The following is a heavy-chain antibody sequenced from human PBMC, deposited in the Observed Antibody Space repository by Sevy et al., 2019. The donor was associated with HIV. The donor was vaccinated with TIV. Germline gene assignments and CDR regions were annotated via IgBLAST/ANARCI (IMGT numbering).Heavy chain of an antibody. D-gene: IGHD6-6*01. CDR2: IWYDGSNK. CDR3: ARYPAAARPSVNWFDP. V-gene: IGHV3-33*01. CDR1: GFTFSSYG. Sequence: GGSLRLSCAASGFTFSSYGMHWVRQAPGKGLEWVAVIWYDGSNKYYADSVKGRFTISRDNSKNTLYLQMNSLRAEDTGVDDWARYPAAARPSVNWFDPWGQGTLVTVSS. J-gene: IGHJ5*02.